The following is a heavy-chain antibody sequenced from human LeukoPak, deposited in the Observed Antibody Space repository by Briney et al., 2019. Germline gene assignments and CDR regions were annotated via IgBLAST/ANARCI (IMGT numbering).Heavy chain of an antibody. V-gene: IGHV4-59*01. Sequence: SETLSLTCTVSGGSISSYYWSWIRQPPGKGLEWIGYIYYSGSTNYNPSLKSRVPISVDTSKNQFSLKLSSVTAADTAVYYCALGTYYYGSGSYYYFDYWGQGTLVTVSS. CDR3: ALGTYYYGSGSYYYFDY. CDR2: IYYSGST. D-gene: IGHD3-10*01. J-gene: IGHJ4*02. CDR1: GGSISSYY.